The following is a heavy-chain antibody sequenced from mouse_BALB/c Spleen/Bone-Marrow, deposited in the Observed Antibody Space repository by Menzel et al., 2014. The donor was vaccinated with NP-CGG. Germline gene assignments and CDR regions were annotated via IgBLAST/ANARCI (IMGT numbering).Heavy chain of an antibody. J-gene: IGHJ4*01. CDR3: AREGGDEDYAMDY. CDR1: GYTFTSYW. CDR2: IYPGDGDT. Sequence: VQLVESGAELARPGASVKLSCKASGYTFTSYWMQWVKQRPGQGLEWIGAIYPGDGDTRYTQKFKGKATLTADKSSSTAYMQLSSLASEDSAVYYCAREGGDEDYAMDYWGQGTSVTVSS. V-gene: IGHV1-87*01. D-gene: IGHD3-3*01.